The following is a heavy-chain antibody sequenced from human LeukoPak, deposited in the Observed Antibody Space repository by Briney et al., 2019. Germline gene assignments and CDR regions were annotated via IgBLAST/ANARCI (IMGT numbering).Heavy chain of an antibody. CDR3: ARANQDAFDI. CDR1: GLKFGPYN. J-gene: IGHJ3*02. D-gene: IGHD2-8*01. V-gene: IGHV3-21*01. CDR2: ITSSSNDL. Sequence: GGSLRLSCVASGLKFGPYNMNWIRQAPGKGLEWVACITSSSNDLYYAESVKGRFTISRDNAKQSLFLQMDTLRAEDTAIYYCARANQDAFDIWGQGTMVTVSS.